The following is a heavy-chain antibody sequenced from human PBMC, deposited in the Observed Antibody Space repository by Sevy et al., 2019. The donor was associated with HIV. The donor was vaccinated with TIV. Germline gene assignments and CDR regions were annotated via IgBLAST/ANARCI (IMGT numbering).Heavy chain of an antibody. Sequence: GGSLRLSCAASGFTFSHYSMNWVRQAPGKGLEWVSSISSTSSYIYYADSVKGRFTISRDNAKNSLYLQMNSLRAEDTAVYYCARTREMALDYWGQGTLVTVSS. J-gene: IGHJ4*02. CDR1: GFTFSHYS. V-gene: IGHV3-21*01. CDR2: ISSTSSYI. CDR3: ARTREMALDY.